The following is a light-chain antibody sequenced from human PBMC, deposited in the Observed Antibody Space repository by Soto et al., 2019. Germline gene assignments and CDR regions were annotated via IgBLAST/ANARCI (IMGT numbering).Light chain of an antibody. CDR2: GAS. CDR3: QQYYSSPTT. CDR1: QSVNSAF. V-gene: IGKV3-20*01. J-gene: IGKJ4*01. Sequence: DIVLTQSPGTLSMSPGERATVSCRASQSVNSAFVAWYQQKVGQAPRLLIYGASSRATGIPDRFSGSGSGTDFTLTISRLEPEDFAVYYCQQYYSSPTTFGGGTKVDIK.